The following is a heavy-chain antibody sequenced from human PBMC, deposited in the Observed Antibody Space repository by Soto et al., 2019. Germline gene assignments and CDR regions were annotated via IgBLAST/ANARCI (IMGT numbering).Heavy chain of an antibody. CDR3: ARDLGTYSSSWYLIVGFDP. CDR2: IIPILGIA. J-gene: IGHJ5*02. V-gene: IGHV1-69*04. CDR1: GGTFSSYT. Sequence: SVKVSCKASGGTFSSYTISWVRQAPGQGLEWMGRIIPILGIANYAQKFQGRVTITADKSTSTAYMELSSLRSEDTAVYYCARDLGTYSSSWYLIVGFDPWGQGTLVTVSS. D-gene: IGHD6-13*01.